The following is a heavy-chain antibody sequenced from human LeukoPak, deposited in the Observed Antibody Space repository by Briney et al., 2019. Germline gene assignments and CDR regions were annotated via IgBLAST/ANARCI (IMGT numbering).Heavy chain of an antibody. D-gene: IGHD1-26*01. CDR2: IIPIFGTA. V-gene: IGHV1-69*13. CDR3: AREVVGATPIFDY. J-gene: IGHJ4*02. Sequence: GASVKVSCKASGGTFSSYAISWVRQAPGQGLEWMGGIIPIFGTANYAQKFQGRVTITADESTSTAYMELSSLRSEDTAVYYCAREVVGATPIFDYWGQGTLVTVSS. CDR1: GGTFSSYA.